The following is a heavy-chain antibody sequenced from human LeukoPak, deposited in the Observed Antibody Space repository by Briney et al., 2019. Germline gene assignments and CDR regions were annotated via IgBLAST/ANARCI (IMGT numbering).Heavy chain of an antibody. Sequence: ASVKVSCKASGYIFTGYYLHWVRQAPGQGLEWMGWINPNSGDTHYAQKFQGRVTMTRDTSISTAYVELSRLRSDDTAVYYCASSPLGNYYYYMDVWGKGTTVTISS. CDR1: GYIFTGYY. J-gene: IGHJ6*03. V-gene: IGHV1-2*02. CDR3: ASSPLGNYYYYMDV. CDR2: INPNSGDT. D-gene: IGHD3-10*01.